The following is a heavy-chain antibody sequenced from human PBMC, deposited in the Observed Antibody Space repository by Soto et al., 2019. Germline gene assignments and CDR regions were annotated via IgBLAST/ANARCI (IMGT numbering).Heavy chain of an antibody. V-gene: IGHV1-18*01. J-gene: IGHJ6*02. CDR1: GYRFTSYA. Sequence: PVKPSSEASGYRFTSYAISWAQQAPGQGLEWMGWISAYNGNTNYAQKLQGRVTMTTDTSTSTAYMELRSLRSDDTAVYYCARSDYDFWSGYPQRMDVWVQGTTVTVSS. D-gene: IGHD3-3*01. CDR2: ISAYNGNT. CDR3: ARSDYDFWSGYPQRMDV.